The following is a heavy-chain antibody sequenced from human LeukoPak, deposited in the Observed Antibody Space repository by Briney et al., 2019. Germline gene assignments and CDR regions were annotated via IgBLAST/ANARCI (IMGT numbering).Heavy chain of an antibody. Sequence: GGSLRLSCAASGFTFSSYWMSWVRQAPGKGLEWVANIKQDGSEKYYVDSVKGRFTISRDNAKNSLYLQMNSLRAEDTAVYYCARSGGYSYAEAAFDIWGQGTMVTVSS. CDR3: ARSGGYSYAEAAFDI. CDR2: IKQDGSEK. CDR1: GFTFSSYW. J-gene: IGHJ3*02. V-gene: IGHV3-7*01. D-gene: IGHD5-18*01.